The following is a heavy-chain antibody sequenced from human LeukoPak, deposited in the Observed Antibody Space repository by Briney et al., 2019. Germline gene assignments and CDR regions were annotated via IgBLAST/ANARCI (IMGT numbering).Heavy chain of an antibody. CDR1: GYTFTGYY. CDR3: ARGYSSGAYYYYMDV. D-gene: IGHD3-10*01. V-gene: IGHV1-2*06. Sequence: ASVKASCKASGYTFTGYYMHWVRQAPGQGLEWMGRINPNSGGTNYAQKFQGRVTMTRDTSISTAYMELSRLRSDDTAVYYCARGYSSGAYYYYMDVWGKGTTVTVSS. J-gene: IGHJ6*03. CDR2: INPNSGGT.